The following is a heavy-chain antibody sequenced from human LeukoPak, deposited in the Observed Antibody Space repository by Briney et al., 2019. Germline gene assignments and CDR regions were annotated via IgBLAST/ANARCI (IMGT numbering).Heavy chain of an antibody. Sequence: GGSLRLSCAASGFAFISSEMNWVRQAPGKGLEWVSYISSSSSTIYYADSVKGRFTISRDNARNSLYLQMNSLRAEDTALYYCARDGDTVLTRGYYYYMDVWGKGTTVTVSS. V-gene: IGHV3-48*03. CDR3: ARDGDTVLTRGYYYYMDV. J-gene: IGHJ6*03. CDR1: GFAFISSE. D-gene: IGHD4-23*01. CDR2: ISSSSSTI.